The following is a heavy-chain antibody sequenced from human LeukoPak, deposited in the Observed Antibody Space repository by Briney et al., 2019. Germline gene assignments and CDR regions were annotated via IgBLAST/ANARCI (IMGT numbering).Heavy chain of an antibody. CDR1: GGSISSYY. V-gene: IGHV4-59*04. CDR3: ARGKWSTRH. Sequence: SETLSLTCTVSGGSISSYYWSWIRQPPGKGLEWIGYIYYSGSTYYNPSLKSRVTISVDTSKNQFSLKLSSVTAADTAVYYCARGKWSTRHWGQGTLVTVSS. J-gene: IGHJ4*02. D-gene: IGHD2-15*01. CDR2: IYYSGST.